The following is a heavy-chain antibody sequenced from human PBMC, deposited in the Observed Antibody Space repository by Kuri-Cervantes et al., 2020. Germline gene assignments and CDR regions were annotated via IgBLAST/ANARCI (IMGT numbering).Heavy chain of an antibody. J-gene: IGHJ6*03. V-gene: IGHV3-9*01. CDR3: ARDLGTVGHCSSTSCYMGVGHYYYMDV. CDR2: ISWKSGSI. CDR1: GFTFDDYA. Sequence: SLKISCAASGFTFDDYAMHWVRQAPGKGLEWVSGISWKSGSIGYADSVKGRFTISRDNAKNSLSLQMNSLRGEDTALYYCARDLGTVGHCSSTSCYMGVGHYYYMDVWGKGTTVTVSS. D-gene: IGHD2-2*02.